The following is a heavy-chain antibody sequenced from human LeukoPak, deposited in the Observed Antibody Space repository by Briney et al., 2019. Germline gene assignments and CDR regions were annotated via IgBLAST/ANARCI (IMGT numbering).Heavy chain of an antibody. J-gene: IGHJ6*03. CDR2: IKQDGSEK. CDR3: AKTLKDRYYDFWSGYYHYYYYMDA. Sequence: GGSLRLSCAASGFTFSSYWMSWVRQAPGKGLEWVANIKQDGSEKYYVDSVKGRFTISRDNAKNSLYLQMNSLRAEDTAVYYCAKTLKDRYYDFWSGYYHYYYYMDAWGKGTTVTVSS. V-gene: IGHV3-7*01. D-gene: IGHD3-3*01. CDR1: GFTFSSYW.